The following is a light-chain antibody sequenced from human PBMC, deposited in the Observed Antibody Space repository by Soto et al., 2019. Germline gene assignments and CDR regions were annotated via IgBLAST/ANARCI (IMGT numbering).Light chain of an antibody. V-gene: IGKV3-15*01. CDR3: QQYNIWPPF. J-gene: IGKJ5*01. Sequence: EMVMKQSSATLSVSQGERATLSCRASQSVSSNLAWYQQKPGQAPRLLIYGASTRATGIPARFSGSGSGTEFTLTISSLQSEDFAVYYCQQYNIWPPFFGQGRRLEI. CDR1: QSVSSN. CDR2: GAS.